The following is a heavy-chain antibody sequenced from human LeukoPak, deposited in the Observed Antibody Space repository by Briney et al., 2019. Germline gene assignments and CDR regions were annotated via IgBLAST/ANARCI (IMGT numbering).Heavy chain of an antibody. CDR3: ARGSHGSSGYCPFDN. CDR2: IYHSGST. CDR1: GGSFSGYY. J-gene: IGHJ4*02. V-gene: IGHV4-38-2*01. Sequence: PSETLSLTCAVYGGSFSGYYWGWIRQPPGKGLEWIGSIYHSGSTYYNPSLKSRVTISVDTSKNQFSLKLSSVTAADTAVYYCARGSHGSSGYCPFDNWGQGTLVTVSS. D-gene: IGHD3-22*01.